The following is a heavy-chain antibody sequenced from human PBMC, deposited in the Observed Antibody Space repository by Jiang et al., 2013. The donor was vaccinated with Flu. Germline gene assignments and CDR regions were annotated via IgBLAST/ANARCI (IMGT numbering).Heavy chain of an antibody. CDR2: IYYSGST. CDR1: GGSISSSSYY. D-gene: IGHD4-17*01. V-gene: IGHV4-39*01. Sequence: GPGLVKPSETLSLTCTVSGGSISSSSYYWGWIRQPPGKGLEWIGSIYYSGSTYYNPSLKSRVTISVDTSKNQFSLKLSSVTAADTAVYYCARVYGDYVNYFDYWGQGTLVTVSS. J-gene: IGHJ4*02. CDR3: ARVYGDYVNYFDY.